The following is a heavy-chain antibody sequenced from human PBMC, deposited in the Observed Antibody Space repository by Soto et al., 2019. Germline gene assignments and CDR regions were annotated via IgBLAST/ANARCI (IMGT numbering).Heavy chain of an antibody. CDR3: ATVGIVVVVAARDDAFDI. J-gene: IGHJ3*02. Sequence: ASVKVSCKVSGYTLTELSMHWVRQAPGKGPEWMGGFDPEDGETIYAQKFQGRVTMTEDTSTDTAYMELSSLRSEDTAVYYCATVGIVVVVAARDDAFDIWGQGTMVTVSS. CDR2: FDPEDGET. V-gene: IGHV1-24*01. D-gene: IGHD2-15*01. CDR1: GYTLTELS.